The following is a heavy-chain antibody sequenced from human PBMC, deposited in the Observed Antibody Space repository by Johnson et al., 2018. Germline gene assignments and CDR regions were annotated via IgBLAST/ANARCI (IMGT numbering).Heavy chain of an antibody. Sequence: QVQLVESGGGLVKPGGSLRLSCAASGFTFSDDYMSWIRQAPGKGLEWVSYISSRSTTKNYAASVNGRFTISRDNTKNSLFLKINSVRVEDTAVYYCGRGLRGNGWFIDYFHHWGQGTLVTVSS. D-gene: IGHD6-19*01. CDR3: GRGLRGNGWFIDYFHH. CDR2: ISSRSTTK. J-gene: IGHJ1*01. CDR1: GFTFSDDY. V-gene: IGHV3-11*01.